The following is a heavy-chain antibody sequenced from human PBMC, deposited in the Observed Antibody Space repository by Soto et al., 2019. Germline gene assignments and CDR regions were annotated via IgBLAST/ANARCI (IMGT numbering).Heavy chain of an antibody. Sequence: LRLSCAASGFTFSSYAMSWVRQAPGKGLEWVGRIKSQVNGGTPDFAAPVRGRFAISRDDSRSMVYLQMNRLKTEDTAVYYCTTDSYFTSKLVRFDYWGLGTLVTVSS. D-gene: IGHD2-21*01. CDR3: TTDSYFTSKLVRFDY. J-gene: IGHJ4*01. V-gene: IGHV3-15*01. CDR2: IKSQVNGGTP. CDR1: GFTFSSYA.